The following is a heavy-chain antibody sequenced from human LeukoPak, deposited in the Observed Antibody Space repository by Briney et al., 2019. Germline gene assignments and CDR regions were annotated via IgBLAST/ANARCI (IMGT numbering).Heavy chain of an antibody. Sequence: GGSLRPSCAASGFTFSSYEMNWVRQAPGKGLEWVSYISSSGSTIYYADSVKGRFTISRDNVKNSLYLQMNSLRAEDTAVYYCARGPSGYHNTGGQGTLVTVSS. J-gene: IGHJ4*02. V-gene: IGHV3-48*03. CDR1: GFTFSSYE. CDR3: ARGPSGYHNT. D-gene: IGHD5-12*01. CDR2: ISSSGSTI.